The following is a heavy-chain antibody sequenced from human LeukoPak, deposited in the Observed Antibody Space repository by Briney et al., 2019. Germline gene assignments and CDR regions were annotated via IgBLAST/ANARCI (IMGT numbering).Heavy chain of an antibody. CDR2: IIPIFGTA. Sequence: ASVKVSCKASGGTFSSYAISWVRQAPGQGLEWMGGIIPIFGTANYAQKFQGRVTITADESTSTAYMELRSLRSDDTAVYYCARDRYSSSWYYFDYWGQGTLVTVSS. CDR1: GGTFSSYA. CDR3: ARDRYSSSWYYFDY. V-gene: IGHV1-69*13. J-gene: IGHJ4*02. D-gene: IGHD6-13*01.